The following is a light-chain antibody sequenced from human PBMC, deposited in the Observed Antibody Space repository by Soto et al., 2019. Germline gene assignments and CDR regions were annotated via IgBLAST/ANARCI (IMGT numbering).Light chain of an antibody. J-gene: IGKJ1*01. CDR1: QSVGSN. CDR2: DAS. V-gene: IGKV3-11*01. Sequence: EVVLTQSPATLSVSQGERATLSCRASQSVGSNLAWFQQKPGQAPRLLIYDASNRATGIPARFSGSGSGTDFTLTISSLEPEDFAVYYCQQRSNRPWTVGQGTTA. CDR3: QQRSNRPWT.